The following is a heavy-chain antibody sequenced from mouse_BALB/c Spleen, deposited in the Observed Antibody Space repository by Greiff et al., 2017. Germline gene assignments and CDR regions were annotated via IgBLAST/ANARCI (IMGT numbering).Heavy chain of an antibody. CDR2: ISYSGST. Sequence: EVKLQESGPGLVKPSQSLSLTCTVTGYSITSDYAWNWIRQFPGNKLEWMGYISYSGSTSYNPSLKSRISITRDTSKNQFFLQLNSVTTEDTATYYCARGYYGSSDDLAMDYWGQGTSVTVSS. V-gene: IGHV3-2*02. CDR3: ARGYYGSSDDLAMDY. CDR1: GYSITSDYA. D-gene: IGHD1-1*01. J-gene: IGHJ4*01.